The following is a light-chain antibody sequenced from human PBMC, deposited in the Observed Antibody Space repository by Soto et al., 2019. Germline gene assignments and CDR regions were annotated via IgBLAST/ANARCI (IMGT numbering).Light chain of an antibody. V-gene: IGLV3-9*01. CDR3: QVWDTSTAL. CDR2: NDN. Sequence: SYELTQPLSVSVALGQTARITCGGSNIGSKNVHWYQQKPGQAHVLVIYNDNSRPSGIPERVSGSNSGSTATLTISRAQAGDEADYYCQVWDTSTALIGGGTKLTVL. CDR1: NIGSKN. J-gene: IGLJ2*01.